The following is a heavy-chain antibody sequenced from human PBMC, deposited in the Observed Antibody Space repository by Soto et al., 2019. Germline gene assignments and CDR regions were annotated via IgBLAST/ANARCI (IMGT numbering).Heavy chain of an antibody. CDR3: AKSLMIVVVPDAFDI. V-gene: IGHV3-23*01. J-gene: IGHJ3*02. CDR1: GFTFSSYA. CDR2: ISGSGGST. D-gene: IGHD3-22*01. Sequence: EVQLLESGGGLVQPGGSLRLSCAASGFTFSSYAMSWVRQAPGKGLEWVSAISGSGGSTYYADSVKGRFTISRDNSKNTLYRQMNSLRAEDKAVYYCAKSLMIVVVPDAFDIWGQGTMVTVSS.